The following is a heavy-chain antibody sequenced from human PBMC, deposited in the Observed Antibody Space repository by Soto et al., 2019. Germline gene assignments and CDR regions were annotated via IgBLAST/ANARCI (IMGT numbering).Heavy chain of an antibody. J-gene: IGHJ1*01. CDR2: INSDGSST. Sequence: GGSLRLSCAASGFTFSSYWMHWVHQAPGKGLVWVSRINSDGSSTSYADSVKGRFTISRDNAKNTLYLQMNSLRAEDTAVYYCARGYQLGGFQHWGQGTLVTVSS. CDR3: ARGYQLGGFQH. V-gene: IGHV3-74*01. CDR1: GFTFSSYW. D-gene: IGHD2-2*01.